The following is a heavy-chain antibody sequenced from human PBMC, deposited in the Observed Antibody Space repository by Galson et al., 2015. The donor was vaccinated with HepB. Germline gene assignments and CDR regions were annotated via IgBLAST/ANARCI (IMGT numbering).Heavy chain of an antibody. CDR1: GCSFTSYW. J-gene: IGHJ4*02. D-gene: IGHD3-22*01. CDR3: ARVYTYYYDSSGYYYAWAFDY. V-gene: IGHV5-51*03. Sequence: QSGAEVKKPGESLKISCKGSGCSFTSYWIGWVRQMPGKGLEWMGIIYPGDSDTRYSPSFQGQVTISADKSISTAYLQWSSLKASDTAMYYCARVYTYYYDSSGYYYAWAFDYWGQGTLVTVSS. CDR2: IYPGDSDT.